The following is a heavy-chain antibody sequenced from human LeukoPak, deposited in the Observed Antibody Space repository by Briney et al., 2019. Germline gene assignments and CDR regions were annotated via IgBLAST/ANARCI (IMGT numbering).Heavy chain of an antibody. CDR1: AYSTTSYW. CDR3: ARRETTVVEGIYSGFDP. V-gene: IGHV5-51*01. Sequence: AESLMSFCNGSAYSTTSYWIVCLRQMAAKNLEWMGSIYPGDSDTTYSPSFQGQVTISADKSISTAYLQWSSLKASDAAMYYCARRETTVVEGIYSGFDPWGQGTLVTVSS. J-gene: IGHJ5*02. D-gene: IGHD4-23*01. CDR2: IYPGDSDT.